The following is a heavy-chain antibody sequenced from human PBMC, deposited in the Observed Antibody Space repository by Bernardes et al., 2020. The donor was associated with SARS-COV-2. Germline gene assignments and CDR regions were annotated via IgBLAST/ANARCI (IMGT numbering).Heavy chain of an antibody. CDR1: GFTFSSSS. Sequence: GGSLRLSCAASGFTFSSSSMNWVRQAPGKGLEWVSYISSSSSTIYYADSVKGRFTISRDNAKNSLYLQMNSLRAEDTAVYYCATPRGYSYGPLDYWGQGTLVTVSS. V-gene: IGHV3-48*01. CDR3: ATPRGYSYGPLDY. J-gene: IGHJ4*02. D-gene: IGHD5-18*01. CDR2: ISSSSSTI.